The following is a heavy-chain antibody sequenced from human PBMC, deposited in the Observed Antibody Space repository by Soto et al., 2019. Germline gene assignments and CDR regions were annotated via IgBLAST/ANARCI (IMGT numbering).Heavy chain of an antibody. Sequence: GASVKVSCKASGYTFTGYYMHWVRQAPGQGLEWMGWINPNSGGTNYAQKFQGWVTMTRDTSISTAYMELSRLRSDDTAVYYCARALMFLGAVAGSPGDYYYYGMDVWGQGPTVTVSS. V-gene: IGHV1-2*04. CDR3: ARALMFLGAVAGSPGDYYYYGMDV. CDR1: GYTFTGYY. CDR2: INPNSGGT. J-gene: IGHJ6*02. D-gene: IGHD6-19*01.